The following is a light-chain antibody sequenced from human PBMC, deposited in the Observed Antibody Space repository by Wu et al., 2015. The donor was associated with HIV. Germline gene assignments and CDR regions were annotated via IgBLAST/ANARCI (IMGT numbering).Light chain of an antibody. V-gene: IGKV3-15*01. CDR1: QSVSSN. Sequence: EIVMTQSPATLSVSPGERATLSCRAGQSVSSNLAWYQQKPGQAPRLLISGASTRATDIPARFSGSGSGTEFTLTISSMQSEDFAVYYCQQYNNWPPLTFGGGTKVEIK. J-gene: IGKJ4*01. CDR3: QQYNNWPPLT. CDR2: GAS.